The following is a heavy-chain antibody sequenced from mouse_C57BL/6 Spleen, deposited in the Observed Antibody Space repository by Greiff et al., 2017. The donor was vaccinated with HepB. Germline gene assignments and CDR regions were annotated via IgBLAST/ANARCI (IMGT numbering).Heavy chain of an antibody. CDR1: GYTFTDYE. CDR2: IDPETGGT. Sequence: QVQLQQSGAELVRPGASVTLSCKASGYTFTDYEMHWVKQTPVHGLEWIGAIDPETGGTAYNQKFKGKAILTADKSSSTAYMELRSLTSEDSAVYYCTRARDYWYFDVWGTGTTVTVSS. J-gene: IGHJ1*03. CDR3: TRARDYWYFDV. V-gene: IGHV1-15*01.